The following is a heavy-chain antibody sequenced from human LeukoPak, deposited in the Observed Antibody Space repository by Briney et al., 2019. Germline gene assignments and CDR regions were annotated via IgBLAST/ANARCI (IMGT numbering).Heavy chain of an antibody. CDR2: INQDGSEK. D-gene: IGHD2-2*01. CDR3: ARMPRGPDV. Sequence: GGSLRLSCAASGFTFSSYWMTWVRQAPGMGPECVANINQDGSEKNYVDSVRGRFTISRDNAKNSLYLQMNSLRAEDTAVYYCARMPRGPDVWGKGTTVTVSS. J-gene: IGHJ6*04. V-gene: IGHV3-7*01. CDR1: GFTFSSYW.